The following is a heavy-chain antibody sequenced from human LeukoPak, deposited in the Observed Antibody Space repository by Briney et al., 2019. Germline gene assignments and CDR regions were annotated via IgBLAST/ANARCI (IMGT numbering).Heavy chain of an antibody. CDR1: GFTFSSYR. V-gene: IGHV3-21*01. D-gene: IGHD2-21*01. Sequence: GPLRLSGAASGFTFSSYRMNWVGQAPGKGLGWVPSISSISSYIYYAASLKGRFTFSRDNAKNSLYLQMNSLRAADTAVYYCVRASISDYYGMDVWGQGTTVTVSS. CDR2: ISSISSYI. CDR3: VRASISDYYGMDV. J-gene: IGHJ6*01.